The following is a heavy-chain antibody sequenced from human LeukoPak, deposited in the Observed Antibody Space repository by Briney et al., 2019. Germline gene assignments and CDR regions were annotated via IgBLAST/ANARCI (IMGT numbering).Heavy chain of an antibody. D-gene: IGHD3-22*01. CDR3: ARDRAYYYDSSGYYYFDH. V-gene: IGHV3-30*03. J-gene: IGHJ4*02. CDR2: ISYDGSNK. CDR1: GFTFSSYS. Sequence: PGGSLRLSCAASGFTFSSYSMHWVRQAPGKGLEWVAVISYDGSNKYYADSVKGRFTISRDNSKNTLYLQMNSLRDEDTAVYYCARDRAYYYDSSGYYYFDHXGQGXLXTVSS.